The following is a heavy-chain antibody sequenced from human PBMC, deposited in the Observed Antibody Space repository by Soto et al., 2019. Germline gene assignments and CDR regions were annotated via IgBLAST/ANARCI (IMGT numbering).Heavy chain of an antibody. CDR2: IIPIFGTA. J-gene: IGHJ6*02. D-gene: IGHD6-19*01. V-gene: IGHV1-69*01. CDR1: GGTFSSSA. CDR3: ARPESGWAGYYYYYGMDV. Sequence: SVKVSCKASGGTFSSSAISWVRQAPGQGLEWMGGIIPIFGTANYAQKFQGRVTITADESTSTAYMELSSLRSEDTAVYYCARPESGWAGYYYYYGMDVWGQGTTVTVSS.